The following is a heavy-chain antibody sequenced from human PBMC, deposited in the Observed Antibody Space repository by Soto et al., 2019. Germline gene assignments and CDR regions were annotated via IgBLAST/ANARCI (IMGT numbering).Heavy chain of an antibody. CDR3: ARDLPPDPQVAGTWGFDY. CDR1: GYTFTSYG. V-gene: IGHV1-18*01. CDR2: ISTYNGNT. Sequence: QVQLVQSGAEVKKPGASVKVSCTASGYTFTSYGISWVRQAPGQGLEWMGWISTYNGNTNYEQKVQGGVTMTTDTSTSTAYRELRSLRSDDTAVYYCARDLPPDPQVAGTWGFDYWGQGTLVTVSS. D-gene: IGHD1-7*01. J-gene: IGHJ4*02.